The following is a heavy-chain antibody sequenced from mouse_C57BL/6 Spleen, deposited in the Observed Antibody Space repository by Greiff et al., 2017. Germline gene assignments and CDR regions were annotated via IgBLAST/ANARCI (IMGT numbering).Heavy chain of an antibody. V-gene: IGHV8-8*01. D-gene: IGHD2-3*01. J-gene: IGHJ3*01. Sequence: QVQLKESGPGILQPSQTLSLTCSFSGFSLSTFGMGVGWIRQPSGKGLEWLAHIWWDDDQYYNPALKSRLTISKDTSKNQVFLKIANVDTADTATYYCARVNDGFPWFAYWGQGTLVTVSA. CDR1: GFSLSTFGMG. CDR3: ARVNDGFPWFAY. CDR2: IWWDDDQ.